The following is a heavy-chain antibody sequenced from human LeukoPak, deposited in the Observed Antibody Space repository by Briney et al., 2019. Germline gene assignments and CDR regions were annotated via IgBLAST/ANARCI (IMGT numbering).Heavy chain of an antibody. J-gene: IGHJ5*02. CDR2: IIPIFGTA. D-gene: IGHD6-6*01. V-gene: IGHV1-69*05. CDR3: ARSRSIAARRDWFDP. CDR1: GGTFSSYA. Sequence: ASVKVSCKASGGTFSSYAISWVRQAPGQGLEWMGGIIPIFGTANYAQKFQGRVTITTDESTSTAYMELSSLRSEDTAVYYCARSRSIAARRDWFDPWGQGTLVTVSS.